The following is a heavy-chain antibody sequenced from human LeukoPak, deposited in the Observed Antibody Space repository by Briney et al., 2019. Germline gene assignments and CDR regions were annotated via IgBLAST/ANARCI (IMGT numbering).Heavy chain of an antibody. D-gene: IGHD2-2*01. CDR3: ARHIRVVVPAATIYYFDY. CDR2: IYYSGST. CDR1: GGSISSSSYY. Sequence: PSETLSLTRTVSGGSISSSSYYWGWIRQPPGKGLEWIGSIYYSGSTYYNPSLKSRVTISVDTSKNQFSLKLSSVTAADTAVYYCARHIRVVVPAATIYYFDYWGQGTLVTVSS. V-gene: IGHV4-39*01. J-gene: IGHJ4*02.